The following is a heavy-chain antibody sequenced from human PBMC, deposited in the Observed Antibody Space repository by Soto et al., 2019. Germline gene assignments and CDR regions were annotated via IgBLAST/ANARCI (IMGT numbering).Heavy chain of an antibody. D-gene: IGHD3-10*01. CDR1: GGTFSSYA. V-gene: IGHV1-69*13. J-gene: IGHJ3*01. CDR3: ARVWPLIYYYGSGSPKAFDF. Sequence: GASVKVSCKASGGTFSSYAISWVRQAPGQGLEWMGGIIPIFGTANYAQKFQGRVTITADESTSTAYMELSSLRSEDTAVYYCARVWPLIYYYGSGSPKAFDFWGKGTLVTVSS. CDR2: IIPIFGTA.